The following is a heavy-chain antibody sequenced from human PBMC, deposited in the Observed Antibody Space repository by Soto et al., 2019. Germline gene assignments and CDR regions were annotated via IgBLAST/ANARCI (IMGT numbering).Heavy chain of an antibody. V-gene: IGHV3-11*01. D-gene: IGHD3-16*02. Sequence: PGGSLRLSCAASGFTFSDYYMSWIRQAPGKGLEWVSYISSSGSTIYYADSVKGRFTISRDNAKNSLYLQMNSLRDEDTAVYYCARELLNYDYVWGSYRTDAFDIWGQGTMVTVSS. CDR2: ISSSGSTI. CDR3: ARELLNYDYVWGSYRTDAFDI. CDR1: GFTFSDYY. J-gene: IGHJ3*02.